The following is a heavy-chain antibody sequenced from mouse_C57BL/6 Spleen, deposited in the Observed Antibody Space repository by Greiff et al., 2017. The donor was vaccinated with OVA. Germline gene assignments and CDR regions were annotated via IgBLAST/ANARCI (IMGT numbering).Heavy chain of an antibody. CDR3: ARVGLRAMDY. D-gene: IGHD2-4*01. CDR1: GYTFTSYW. Sequence: VQLQQPGAELVKPGASVKMSCKASGYTFTSYWITWVKQRPGQGLEWIGDIYPGSGSTNYNEKFKSKATLTVDTSSSTAYMQRSSLTSEDAAVYYCARVGLRAMDYWGQGTSVTVSS. CDR2: IYPGSGST. V-gene: IGHV1-55*01. J-gene: IGHJ4*01.